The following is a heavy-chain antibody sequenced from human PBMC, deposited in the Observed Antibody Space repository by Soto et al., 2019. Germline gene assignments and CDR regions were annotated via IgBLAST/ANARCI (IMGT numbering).Heavy chain of an antibody. D-gene: IGHD3-22*01. V-gene: IGHV3-30*18. Sequence: QVQLVESGGGVVQPGTSLRLSCAASGFSFSSYGMHWVRQTPGKGLEWVAGISYDGSNKYYVDSMKGRLTISRDNSKNTLDLQMKSLRAEDKAVYYCAKDTYYHDSSGYYVCDSWGQGTLVTVSS. J-gene: IGHJ4*02. CDR1: GFSFSSYG. CDR3: AKDTYYHDSSGYYVCDS. CDR2: ISYDGSNK.